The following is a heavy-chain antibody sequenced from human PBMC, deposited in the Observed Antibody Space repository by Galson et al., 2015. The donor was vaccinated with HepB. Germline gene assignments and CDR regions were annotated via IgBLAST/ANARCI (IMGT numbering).Heavy chain of an antibody. CDR2: IYYLGTT. J-gene: IGHJ4*02. Sequence: SETLSLTCTVSGGSISSSGYYWGWIRQPPGEGLEWIGSIYYLGTTYYNPSLKSRVTISVDTSKNQFSLKLASVTAADTAVYYCGRHMSGWASPGIAMAGLNFDSWGQGTLVTVSS. CDR1: GGSISSSGYY. V-gene: IGHV4-39*01. CDR3: GRHMSGWASPGIAMAGLNFDS. D-gene: IGHD6-19*01.